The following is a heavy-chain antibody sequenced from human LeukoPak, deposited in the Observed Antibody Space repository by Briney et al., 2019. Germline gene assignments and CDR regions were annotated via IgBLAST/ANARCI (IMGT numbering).Heavy chain of an antibody. CDR2: IYYSGST. V-gene: IGHV4-30-4*01. J-gene: IGHJ4*02. CDR3: ARGEGYYGSGSYGYYFDY. Sequence: PSETLSLTCTVSGGSISSGDYYWSWIRQPPGKGLEWIGYIYYSGSTNYNPSLKSRVTISVDTSKNQFSLKLSSVTAADTAVYYCARGEGYYGSGSYGYYFDYWGQGTLVTVSS. CDR1: GGSISSGDYY. D-gene: IGHD3-10*01.